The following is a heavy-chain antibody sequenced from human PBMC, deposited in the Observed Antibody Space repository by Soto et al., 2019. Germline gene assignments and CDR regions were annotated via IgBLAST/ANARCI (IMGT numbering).Heavy chain of an antibody. V-gene: IGHV3-30*18. D-gene: IGHD2-2*01. J-gene: IGHJ6*04. CDR2: ISYDGSNK. Sequence: QVQLVESGGGVVQPGRSLRLSCAASGFTFSSYGMHWVRQAPGKGLEWVAVISYDGSNKYYADSVKGRFTISRDNSKNTLYRQRDSLRAEDTAVYYCAKGPAIVLVPAAMTYYYGMDVWGKGTTVTVSS. CDR3: AKGPAIVLVPAAMTYYYGMDV. CDR1: GFTFSSYG.